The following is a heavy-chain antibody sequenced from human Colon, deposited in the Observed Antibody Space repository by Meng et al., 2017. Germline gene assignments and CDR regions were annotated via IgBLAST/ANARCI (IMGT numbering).Heavy chain of an antibody. Sequence: QVQLQQSGPGLVKPSQTLSPTCVISGDSVSSNTAAWNWIRQSPSRGLEWLGGTYYRSKWYNEYAVSVKSRMTFNADTSKNQVSLQVNSVTPEDTAVYYCARDHGYSYGLPLDYWGQGILVTVSS. CDR2: TYYRSKWYN. CDR3: ARDHGYSYGLPLDY. CDR1: GDSVSSNTAA. V-gene: IGHV6-1*01. D-gene: IGHD5-18*01. J-gene: IGHJ4*02.